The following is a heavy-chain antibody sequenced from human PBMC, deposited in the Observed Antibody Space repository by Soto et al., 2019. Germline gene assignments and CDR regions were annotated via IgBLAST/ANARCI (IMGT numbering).Heavy chain of an antibody. J-gene: IGHJ6*02. CDR2: IKKDGIEK. CDR1: GFTFSSYW. Sequence: GGSLRLSCAASGFTFSSYWMSWVRQAPGKGLEWVANIKKDGIEKYYGDSVKGRFTISRNNAKNSLYLQMNSLRAVDSSVSYCARVRRPLLLCYYYGMDVWGQGTTVTVSS. V-gene: IGHV3-7*01. CDR3: ARVRRPLLLCYYYGMDV. D-gene: IGHD6-25*01.